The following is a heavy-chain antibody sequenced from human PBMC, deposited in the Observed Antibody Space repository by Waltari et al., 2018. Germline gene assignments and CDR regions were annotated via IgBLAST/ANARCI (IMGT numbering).Heavy chain of an antibody. CDR3: ATRDYGDHKIFDY. V-gene: IGHV4-4*02. J-gene: IGHJ4*02. CDR1: GGSISSSNW. CDR2: IYHSGST. Sequence: QVQLQESGPGLVKPSGTLSLTCAVSGGSISSSNWWTWVRQPPGKGLEGIGEIYHSGSTNYNPSLKSRVTISVDKSKNQFSLKLSSVTAADTAVYYCATRDYGDHKIFDYWGQGTLVTVSS. D-gene: IGHD4-17*01.